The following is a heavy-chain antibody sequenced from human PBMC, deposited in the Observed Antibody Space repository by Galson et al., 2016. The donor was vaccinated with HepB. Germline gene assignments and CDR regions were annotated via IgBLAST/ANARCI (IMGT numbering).Heavy chain of an antibody. Sequence: SVKVSCKASGGTFSNFAISWLRQAPGQGLEWMVGIIPLFGATNYAQKFQGRVTITADKSTTTVYMDLSSLRSEDTAVYYCAGRRGYNYAGNPTHWGQGTLVTVSS. CDR3: AGRRGYNYAGNPTH. D-gene: IGHD5-18*01. CDR2: IIPLFGAT. V-gene: IGHV1-69*06. CDR1: GGTFSNFA. J-gene: IGHJ4*02.